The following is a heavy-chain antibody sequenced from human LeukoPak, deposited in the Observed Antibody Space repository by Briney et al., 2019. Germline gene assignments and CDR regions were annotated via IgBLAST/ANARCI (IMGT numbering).Heavy chain of an antibody. CDR2: ISGSGDST. Sequence: PGGSLRLSCAASGFTFTTYAMSWVRQAPGKGLEWVSAISGSGDSTYYADSVKGRFTISRDNCKNTLYLQVNSLRAEDTAVYYCAKAHYIHFLDYWGQGTLVTVSS. D-gene: IGHD2/OR15-2a*01. V-gene: IGHV3-23*01. J-gene: IGHJ4*02. CDR3: AKAHYIHFLDY. CDR1: GFTFTTYA.